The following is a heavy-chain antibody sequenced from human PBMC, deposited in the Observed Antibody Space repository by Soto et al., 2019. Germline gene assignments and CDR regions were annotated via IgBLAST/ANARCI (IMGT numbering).Heavy chain of an antibody. CDR1: GDSISSRSYY. CDR2: IYYSGST. D-gene: IGHD2-21*02. V-gene: IGHV4-39*01. CDR3: ARQRTSVVTQAYFDV. Sequence: LYLTCTVTGDSISSRSYYWGWIRQPPGKGLEWIGSIYYSGSTYNNPSLRSRVSMSIDTSKDQFSLKLKSVTAADTALYFCARQRTSVVTQAYFDVWGPGPLVTVSS. J-gene: IGHJ4*02.